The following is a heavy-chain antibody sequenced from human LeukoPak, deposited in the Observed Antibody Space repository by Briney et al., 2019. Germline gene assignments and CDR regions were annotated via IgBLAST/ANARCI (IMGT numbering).Heavy chain of an antibody. CDR2: ISSSGSTI. J-gene: IGHJ6*03. D-gene: IGHD2-2*01. CDR3: AGGSTFKDYYYYMDV. CDR1: GFTFSDYY. V-gene: IGHV3-11*01. Sequence: GGSLRLSCAASGFTFSDYYMSWIRQAPGKGLEWVSYISSSGSTIYYADSVKGRFTISRNNAKNSLYLQMNSLRAEDTAVYYCAGGSTFKDYYYYMDVWGKGTTVTLSS.